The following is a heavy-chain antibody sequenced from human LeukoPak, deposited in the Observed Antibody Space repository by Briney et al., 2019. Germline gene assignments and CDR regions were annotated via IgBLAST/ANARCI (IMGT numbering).Heavy chain of an antibody. Sequence: GGTLRLSCAASGFTFSSYWMHWVRQAPGKGPVWFSHINPDGSVTDYADSVKGRFTISRDNAKNTLYLQMNSLRAEDTAVYYCALRIAVPGGFDSWGQGTLVTVSS. CDR2: INPDGSVT. V-gene: IGHV3-74*01. D-gene: IGHD6-19*01. CDR3: ALRIAVPGGFDS. J-gene: IGHJ4*02. CDR1: GFTFSSYW.